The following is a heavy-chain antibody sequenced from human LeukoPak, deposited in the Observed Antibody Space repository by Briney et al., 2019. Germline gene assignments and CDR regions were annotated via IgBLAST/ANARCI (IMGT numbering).Heavy chain of an antibody. Sequence: ASVKVSCKVSGYTLTELSMHWVRQAPGKGLEWMGGFDPEDGETIYAQKFQGRVTMTEDTSTDTAYMELSSLRSEDTAVYYCARFLSIAVDHALDYWGQGTLVTVSS. CDR1: GYTLTELS. CDR3: ARFLSIAVDHALDY. J-gene: IGHJ4*02. D-gene: IGHD6-19*01. CDR2: FDPEDGET. V-gene: IGHV1-24*01.